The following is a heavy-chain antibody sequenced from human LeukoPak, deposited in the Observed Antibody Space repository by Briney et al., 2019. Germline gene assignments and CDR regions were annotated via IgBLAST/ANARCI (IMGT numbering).Heavy chain of an antibody. V-gene: IGHV3-7*01. Sequence: GGSLRLSCAASGFTFTRYWMSWVRQAPGEGLEWVANIHQDGSERYYVDSVKGRFTISRDNAKNSLYLQMNSLRAEDTAVYYCAREELLGAYYYYGMDVWGQGTTVTVSS. D-gene: IGHD1-26*01. CDR2: IHQDGSER. J-gene: IGHJ6*02. CDR1: GFTFTRYW. CDR3: AREELLGAYYYYGMDV.